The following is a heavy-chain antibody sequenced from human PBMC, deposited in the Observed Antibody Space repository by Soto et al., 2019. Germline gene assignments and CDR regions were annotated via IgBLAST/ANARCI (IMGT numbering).Heavy chain of an antibody. Sequence: PSETLSLTCTVSGGSISSGDFYWSWIRQPPGKGLELIGNIYYSGSTYYNPSLRSRAIMSVDTSQNQFSLKLSSLTAADTAVYFCARADDFSDSFDYWGPGALVTVSS. V-gene: IGHV4-30-4*01. J-gene: IGHJ4*02. D-gene: IGHD4-17*01. CDR1: GGSISSGDFY. CDR2: IYYSGST. CDR3: ARADDFSDSFDY.